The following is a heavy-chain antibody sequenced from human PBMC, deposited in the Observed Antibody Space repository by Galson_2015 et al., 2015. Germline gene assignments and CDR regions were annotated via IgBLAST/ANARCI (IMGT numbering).Heavy chain of an antibody. CDR3: ARYLRFLEGGYYYYYGMDV. J-gene: IGHJ6*02. Sequence: SVKVSCKASGGTFSSYAISWVRQAPGQGLEWMGGIITIFGTANYAQKFQGRVTITADESTSTAYMELSSLRSEDTAVYYCARYLRFLEGGYYYYYGMDVWGQGTTVTVSS. CDR1: GGTFSSYA. CDR2: IITIFGTA. D-gene: IGHD3-3*01. V-gene: IGHV1-69*13.